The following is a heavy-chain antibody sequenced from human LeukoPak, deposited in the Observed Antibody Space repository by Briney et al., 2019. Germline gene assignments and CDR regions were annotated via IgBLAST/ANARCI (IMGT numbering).Heavy chain of an antibody. CDR3: AKPIVGITRGSDY. CDR2: IYSGGST. V-gene: IGHV3-66*04. J-gene: IGHJ4*02. D-gene: IGHD1-26*01. CDR1: GFSVSRNY. Sequence: PGGSLRLSCAASGFSVSRNYMTWVRQAPGEGLEWVSLIYSGGSTSYADSVKGRFTISRDNAKNTLYLQMNSLRAEDTAVYYCAKPIVGITRGSDYWGQGTLVTVSS.